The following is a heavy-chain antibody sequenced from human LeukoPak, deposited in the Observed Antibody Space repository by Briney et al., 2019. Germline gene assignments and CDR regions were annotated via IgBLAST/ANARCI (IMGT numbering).Heavy chain of an antibody. CDR3: VVSIQAAAIPTFDS. CDR1: GYNFAHN. V-gene: IGHV1-2*02. D-gene: IGHD6-25*01. Sequence: ASVKVSCKASGYNFAHNIHWVRQAPGQGHEFMGWINPKNGGTKYAQNFQGRVTMTRDTSISTVYMELSSLGSDDTAVYYCVVSIQAAAIPTFDSWGQGTLVTVSS. CDR2: INPKNGGT. J-gene: IGHJ4*02.